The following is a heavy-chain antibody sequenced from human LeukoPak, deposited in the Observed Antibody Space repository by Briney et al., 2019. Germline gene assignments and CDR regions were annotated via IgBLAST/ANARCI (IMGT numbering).Heavy chain of an antibody. CDR1: GFTFSSYG. Sequence: GGSLRLSCAASGFTFSSYGIHWVRQAPGKGLEWVAVIWYDGSNKYYADSVKGRFTTSRDNSKSTLYLQMNSLRAEDTAVYYCGRGYYGDYGYGMDVWGQGTTVTVSS. V-gene: IGHV3-33*01. CDR3: GRGYYGDYGYGMDV. D-gene: IGHD4-17*01. J-gene: IGHJ6*02. CDR2: IWYDGSNK.